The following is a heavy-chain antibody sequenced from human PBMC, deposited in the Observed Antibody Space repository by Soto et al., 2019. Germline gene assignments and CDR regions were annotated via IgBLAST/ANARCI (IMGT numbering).Heavy chain of an antibody. CDR1: GGYISPYY. V-gene: IGHV4-59*01. Sequence: QVQLQESGPGLVKPSETLSLTCTVSGGYISPYYWYWIRQPPGKGLEWIGYIYYSGSTKYNPSLKSRVTISVDTSKNQFSLKLTSVTAADTAVYYCARAVTGVDIWGQGTMVTVSS. J-gene: IGHJ3*02. CDR3: ARAVTGVDI. CDR2: IYYSGST. D-gene: IGHD3-16*02.